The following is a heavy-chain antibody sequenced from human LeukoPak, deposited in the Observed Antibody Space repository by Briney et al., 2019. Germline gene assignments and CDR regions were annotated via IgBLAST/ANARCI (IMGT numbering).Heavy chain of an antibody. CDR2: INRDGSTT. CDR3: ARGYSVGDGSYSEH. CDR1: GFTFDTFW. J-gene: IGHJ4*02. V-gene: IGHV3-74*01. D-gene: IGHD5-18*01. Sequence: PGGSLRLSCAASGFTFDTFWMYWVRQPPGKGLVWVSRINRDGSTTTYADSVKGRFTISRDNAKSTLYLQLSSLRAEDTAMYYCARGYSVGDGSYSEHWGQGALVTVSS.